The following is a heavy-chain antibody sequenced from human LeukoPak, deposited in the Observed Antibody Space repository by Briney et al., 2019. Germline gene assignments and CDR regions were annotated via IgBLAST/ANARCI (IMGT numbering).Heavy chain of an antibody. J-gene: IGHJ4*02. CDR1: GVSISSGGYS. CDR2: IYHSGST. Sequence: KPSETLSLTCAVSGVSISSGGYSWSCIRQPPGKGLEWIGYIYHSGSTYYDPSLKSRVTISVDRSKNQFALKLSSVTAADTAVYYCARGGGTFDYWGQGTLVTVSS. CDR3: ARGGGTFDY. V-gene: IGHV4-30-2*01. D-gene: IGHD4-23*01.